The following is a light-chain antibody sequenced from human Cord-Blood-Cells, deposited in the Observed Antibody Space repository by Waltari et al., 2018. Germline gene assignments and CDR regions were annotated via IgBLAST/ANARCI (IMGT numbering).Light chain of an antibody. CDR3: QQRSNWPT. CDR1: QSVSSY. J-gene: IGKJ4*01. CDR2: DAS. V-gene: IGKV3-11*01. Sequence: EIVLTQSPATVSLSPGERATLSCRASQSVSSYLAWYQQKPGQASRLLNYDASNRATRIPARFSGSGSGTDFTRTISSLEPEDFAVYDCQQRSNWPTFGGGTKVEIK.